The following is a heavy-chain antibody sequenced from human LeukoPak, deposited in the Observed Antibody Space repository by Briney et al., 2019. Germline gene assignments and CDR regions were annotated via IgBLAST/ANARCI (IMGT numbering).Heavy chain of an antibody. Sequence: SETLSLTCTVSGGSISTYYWNWIRQPPGKGLEWIGYINYIGTTNYNPSLKSRVSMSVDTSKNHFSLKLTSVTAADTAVYYCARGTMMVGPWGQGTQVTVSS. CDR1: GGSISTYY. V-gene: IGHV4-59*01. D-gene: IGHD3-22*01. J-gene: IGHJ5*02. CDR3: ARGTMMVGP. CDR2: INYIGTT.